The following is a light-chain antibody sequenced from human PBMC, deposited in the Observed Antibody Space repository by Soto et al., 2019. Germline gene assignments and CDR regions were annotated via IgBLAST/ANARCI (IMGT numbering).Light chain of an antibody. CDR3: QQYNNWPPSII. Sequence: ETVMTQSPGTLSLSPGERATLSCRASESVSSNLAWYQQRHGQARRLLIYGASTRATDTPVRFRGSGSGTEFTLTISSLQSEDFAVYYCQQYNNWPPSIIFGQGTRLEIK. J-gene: IGKJ5*01. CDR2: GAS. V-gene: IGKV3-15*01. CDR1: ESVSSN.